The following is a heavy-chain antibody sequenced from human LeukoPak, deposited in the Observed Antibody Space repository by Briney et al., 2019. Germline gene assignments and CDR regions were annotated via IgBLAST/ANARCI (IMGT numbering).Heavy chain of an antibody. CDR1: GDTFTGYY. Sequence: ASVKVSCKASGDTFTGYYMHWVRQAPGQGLEWMGWITPNSGGTNYAQKFQGRVTMTRDTSISTAYMELSRLRSDDTAVYYCARDRSTGDFDYWGQGTLVTVSS. D-gene: IGHD7-27*01. CDR3: ARDRSTGDFDY. V-gene: IGHV1-2*02. CDR2: ITPNSGGT. J-gene: IGHJ4*02.